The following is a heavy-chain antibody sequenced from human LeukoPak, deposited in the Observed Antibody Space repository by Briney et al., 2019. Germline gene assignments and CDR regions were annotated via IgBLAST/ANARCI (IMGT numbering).Heavy chain of an antibody. D-gene: IGHD5-12*01. V-gene: IGHV4-59*01. CDR3: ARAKGYSGFRWFDP. J-gene: IGHJ5*02. Sequence: SETLSLTCTVSGGSISSYYWSWIRQPPGKGLEWIGYIYYSGSTNYNPSLKSRVTISVDTSKNQFSLKLSSVTAADTAVYYCARAKGYSGFRWFDPWGQGTLVTVSS. CDR2: IYYSGST. CDR1: GGSISSYY.